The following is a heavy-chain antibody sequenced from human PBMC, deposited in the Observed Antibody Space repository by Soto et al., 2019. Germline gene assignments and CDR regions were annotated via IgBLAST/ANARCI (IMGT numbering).Heavy chain of an antibody. CDR3: ARGRYSLNSNIVVVPAAIGLDNWFDP. V-gene: IGHV1-8*02. CDR2: IIPNRGIT. J-gene: IGHJ5*02. Sequence: SVKVSCKASGGTFSSYTISWVRLAPGQGLEWMGRIIPNRGITGYAQKFQGRVTMTRNNSISTAYMELSSLRSEDTAVYYCARGRYSLNSNIVVVPAAIGLDNWFDPWGQGTLVTVSS. CDR1: GGTFSSYT. D-gene: IGHD2-2*01.